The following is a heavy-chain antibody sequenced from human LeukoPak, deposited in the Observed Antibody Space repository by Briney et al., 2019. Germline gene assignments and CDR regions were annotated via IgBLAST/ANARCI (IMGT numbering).Heavy chain of an antibody. CDR2: IYATGST. V-gene: IGHV4-61*02. CDR1: GDSISSTTYY. Sequence: PSETLSLTCTVSGDSISSTTYYWTWIRQPAEKGLECIGRIYATGSTNYNPSLKSRVTISVDTSKNQFSLKLSSVTAADTAVYYCARAWGIGVTGPFFDYWGQGALVTVSS. CDR3: ARAWGIGVTGPFFDY. J-gene: IGHJ4*02. D-gene: IGHD1-20*01.